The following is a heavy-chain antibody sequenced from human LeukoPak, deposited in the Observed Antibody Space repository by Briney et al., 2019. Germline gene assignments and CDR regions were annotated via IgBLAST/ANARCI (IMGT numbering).Heavy chain of an antibody. CDR3: ARGKVGARPDY. J-gene: IGHJ4*02. V-gene: IGHV3-74*01. CDR2: INSDGTTT. CDR1: GFTFSDFW. Sequence: GGSLRLSCAASGFTFSDFWMHWVRQAPGKGLEWVSRINSDGTTTNYADSVKGRFTISRDNAKNTLYMQMNSLRAEDTAVYYCARGKVGARPDYWGQGTLVTVSS. D-gene: IGHD1-26*01.